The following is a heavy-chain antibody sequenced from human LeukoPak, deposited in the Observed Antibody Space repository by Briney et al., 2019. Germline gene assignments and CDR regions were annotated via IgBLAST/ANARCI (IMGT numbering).Heavy chain of an antibody. J-gene: IGHJ4*02. CDR1: GYTFTSYG. CDR3: ARAPFDSSGYSIDY. CDR2: ISGYNGNT. V-gene: IGHV1-18*01. D-gene: IGHD3-22*01. Sequence: ASVKVSCKASGYTFTSYGISWVRQAPGRGLEWMGWISGYNGNTNYAQKLQGRVTMTTDTATSTAYMELRSLRSDDTAVFYCARAPFDSSGYSIDYWGQGTLVTVSS.